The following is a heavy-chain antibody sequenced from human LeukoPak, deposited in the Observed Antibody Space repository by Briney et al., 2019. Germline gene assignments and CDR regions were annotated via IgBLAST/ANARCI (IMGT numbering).Heavy chain of an antibody. V-gene: IGHV3-13*04. CDR2: MGKTAGDT. CDR3: ARGAAGFDY. Sequence: GGSLRLSCAASGFTFSTYDMHWVRQATGKGLEWVSGMGKTAGDTYYSGSVKGRFTIFRENAKNSVYLEMNSPEAGDTAVYYCARGAAGFDYWGQGTLVSVSS. CDR1: GFTFSTYD. J-gene: IGHJ4*02. D-gene: IGHD6-13*01.